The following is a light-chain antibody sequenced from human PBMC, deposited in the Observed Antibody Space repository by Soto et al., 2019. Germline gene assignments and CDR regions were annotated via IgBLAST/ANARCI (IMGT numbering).Light chain of an antibody. J-gene: IGKJ1*01. CDR3: QQFNTSPWT. CDR2: KSS. V-gene: IGKV1-5*03. CDR1: QSVSIW. Sequence: IRMSQSASTVSAYEGDRVTISCRASQSVSIWLAWYQQKPGRAPKLLIYKSSILESGVPSRFSGSGSGTEFTLTISSLQPDDFATYYCQQFNTSPWTFGQGTKADIK.